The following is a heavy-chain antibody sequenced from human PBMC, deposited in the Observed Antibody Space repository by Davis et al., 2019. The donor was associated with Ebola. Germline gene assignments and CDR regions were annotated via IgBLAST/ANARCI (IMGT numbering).Heavy chain of an antibody. J-gene: IGHJ6*02. D-gene: IGHD4-11*01. CDR2: INPHNGNT. Sequence: ASVKVSCKASGYTFTNYGITWVRQAPGQGLEWVGWINPHNGNTNYAQNVQGRVTMTTDTSTSTAYMEVGSLRSDDTAVYYCARHSNYYYYGMDVWGQGTTVTVSS. V-gene: IGHV1-18*04. CDR3: ARHSNYYYYGMDV. CDR1: GYTFTNYG.